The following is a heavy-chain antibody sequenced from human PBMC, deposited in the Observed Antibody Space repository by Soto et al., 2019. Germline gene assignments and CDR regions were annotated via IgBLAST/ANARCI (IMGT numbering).Heavy chain of an antibody. CDR2: INPNSGGT. D-gene: IGHD3-10*01. J-gene: IGHJ5*02. V-gene: IGHV1-2*04. CDR1: GYTFTGYY. CDR3: ARGSRGHTMVRGVIVNWFVP. Sequence: GASVKVSCKASGYTFTGYYMHWVRQAPGQRLEWMGWINPNSGGTNYAQKFQGWVTMTRDTSISTAYMELSRLRSDDTAVYYCARGSRGHTMVRGVIVNWFVPCGKGTLGTVSS.